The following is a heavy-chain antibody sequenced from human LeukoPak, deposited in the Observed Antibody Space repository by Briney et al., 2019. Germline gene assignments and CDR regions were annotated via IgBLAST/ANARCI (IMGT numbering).Heavy chain of an antibody. Sequence: PGGSLRLSCAASGFTVSSNHMSWVRQAPGKGLEWVSVIYSGGSAYYAESVKRRFTIYRDNYKNTLYHQMNTRGAEDTAVYYCGRDSEFGEFNNYWGQGTLVTVTS. D-gene: IGHD3-10*01. J-gene: IGHJ4*02. CDR1: GFTVSSNH. CDR2: IYSGGSA. CDR3: GRDSEFGEFNNY. V-gene: IGHV3-66*01.